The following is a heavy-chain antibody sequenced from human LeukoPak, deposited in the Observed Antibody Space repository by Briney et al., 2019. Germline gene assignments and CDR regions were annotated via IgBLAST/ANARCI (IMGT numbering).Heavy chain of an antibody. V-gene: IGHV3-23*01. D-gene: IGHD4-11*01. CDR2: ISGSGGST. CDR1: GFTFSSYA. Sequence: GGSLRLSCAASGFTFSSYAMSWVRQAPGKGLEWVSAISGSGGSTYYADSVKGRFTISRDNSKNTLYLQMNSLRAEDTAVYYCAKARTMTTYYYYGMDVWGQGTTVTVSS. CDR3: AKARTMTTYYYYGMDV. J-gene: IGHJ6*02.